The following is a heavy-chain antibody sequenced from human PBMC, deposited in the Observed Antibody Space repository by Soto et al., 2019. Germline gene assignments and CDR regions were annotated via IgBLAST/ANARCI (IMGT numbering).Heavy chain of an antibody. J-gene: IGHJ3*02. Sequence: QLVESGGGLVQPGGSLRLSCAASGFTFSSYWMSWVRQAPGKGLEWVANIKPDGSQKWYVDSVKGRFTISRDNAKKSLYLQMNSRRAEDTAVYYCARGDYYDSSGPFSDAFDIWGQGTMVAVSS. CDR2: IKPDGSQK. CDR1: GFTFSSYW. V-gene: IGHV3-7*04. CDR3: ARGDYYDSSGPFSDAFDI. D-gene: IGHD3-22*01.